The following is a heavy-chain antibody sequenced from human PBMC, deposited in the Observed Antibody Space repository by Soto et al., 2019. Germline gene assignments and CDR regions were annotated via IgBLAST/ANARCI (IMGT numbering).Heavy chain of an antibody. J-gene: IGHJ4*02. CDR2: ISSGSSDT. Sequence: PGGSLILSCEASGFTFSRVSINWVRQVPGKGLEWVASISSGSSDTWYADSVKGRFIISRDNAQNSLFLQMNTLRPEDTAMYYCARVAYWGPGTQVTVSS. V-gene: IGHV3-21*01. CDR1: GFTFSRVS. CDR3: ARVAY.